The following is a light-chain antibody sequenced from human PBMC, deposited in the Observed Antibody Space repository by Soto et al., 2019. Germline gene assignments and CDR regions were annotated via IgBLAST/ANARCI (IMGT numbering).Light chain of an antibody. CDR3: QQYNSYPRT. Sequence: DIQMTQSPSTLSASVGDRVTITCRASQSISSWLAWYQQKPGKAPKLMIYDASSLQSGVPATFSGSGSGTEFTLTISSLQPDDFATYSCQQYNSYPRTFGQGTKV. V-gene: IGKV1-5*01. J-gene: IGKJ1*01. CDR1: QSISSW. CDR2: DAS.